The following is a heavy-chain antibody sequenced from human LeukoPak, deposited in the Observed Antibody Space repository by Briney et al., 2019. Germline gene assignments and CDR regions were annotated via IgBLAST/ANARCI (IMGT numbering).Heavy chain of an antibody. D-gene: IGHD2-2*01. CDR2: ISYDGNYD. CDR1: GFTFSSYG. V-gene: IGHV3-30*18. Sequence: GKSLRLSCAASGFTFSSYGIHWVRQTPGKGLEWVAVISYDGNYDYYADSVKGRFTISRDNSKNTLYLQMNSLRAEDTAVYYCAKDYQGRDYFDYWGQGTLVTVSS. CDR3: AKDYQGRDYFDY. J-gene: IGHJ4*02.